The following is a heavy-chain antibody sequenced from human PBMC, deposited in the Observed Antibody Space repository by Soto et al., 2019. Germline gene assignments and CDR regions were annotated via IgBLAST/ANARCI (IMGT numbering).Heavy chain of an antibody. J-gene: IGHJ4*02. D-gene: IGHD2-21*01. Sequence: PXXSLRRDCSASGLAFSHYAMHWLLQAPGKGLEWMAVIPYDGDKIHYADSVKGRFTISRDNSKNTLYLQINSLRVEYTAVYYCVRGHCGEFLKNNYWPQGTQVTVSS. CDR1: GLAFSHYA. CDR3: VRGHCGEFLKNNY. V-gene: IGHV3-30-3*01. CDR2: IPYDGDKI.